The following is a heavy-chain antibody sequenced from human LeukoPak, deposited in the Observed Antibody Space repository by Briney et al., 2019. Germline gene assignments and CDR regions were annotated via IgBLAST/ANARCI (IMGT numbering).Heavy chain of an antibody. CDR2: ISDTAKTI. J-gene: IGHJ4*02. V-gene: IGHV3-11*04. D-gene: IGHD3-10*01. CDR3: AGVHYGRVENDY. Sequence: GGSLRLSCAASGFTFSDYSMSWIRQAPGKGLEWISDISDTAKTIHYADSVRGRFTISRDNAKKSLYLQMNSLRDEETAVYYCAGVHYGRVENDYWGQGTLVTVSS. CDR1: GFTFSDYS.